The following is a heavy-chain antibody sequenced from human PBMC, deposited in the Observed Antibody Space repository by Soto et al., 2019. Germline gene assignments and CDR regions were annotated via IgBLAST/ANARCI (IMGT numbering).Heavy chain of an antibody. Sequence: GGSLRLSCADSGFTFSSYAMHWVRQAPGKGLEWVAIISYDGSIKYYADSVKGRFTISRDNSKNTLYLQMNSLRSDDTAVYYCAKTFGYSYAIDYWGQGTLVTSPQ. CDR1: GFTFSSYA. J-gene: IGHJ4*02. V-gene: IGHV3-30*04. CDR3: AKTFGYSYAIDY. CDR2: ISYDGSIK. D-gene: IGHD5-18*01.